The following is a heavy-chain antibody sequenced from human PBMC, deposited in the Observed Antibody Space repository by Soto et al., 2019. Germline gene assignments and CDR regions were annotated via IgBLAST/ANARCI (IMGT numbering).Heavy chain of an antibody. V-gene: IGHV4-39*01. CDR2: IYYSGST. CDR1: GGSISSSIYY. Sequence: QLQLQESGPRLVKPSETLSLTCTVSGGSISSSIYYWRWIRQHPGMGLEWIGTIYYSGSTNCNPSLKSRITMSVDASRNQFSLRLTSVPAADTAVYYCARHFDYPAAFDIWGQGTVVTVSS. D-gene: IGHD4-17*01. CDR3: ARHFDYPAAFDI. J-gene: IGHJ3*02.